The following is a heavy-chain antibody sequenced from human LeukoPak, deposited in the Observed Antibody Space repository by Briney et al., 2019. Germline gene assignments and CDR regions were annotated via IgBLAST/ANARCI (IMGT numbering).Heavy chain of an antibody. V-gene: IGHV4-59*12. CDR3: ARDRSFFAPPVYYYYMDV. Sequence: SETLSLTCTVSGGSISSYYWSWIRQPPGKGLEWIGYIYYSGSTNYNPSLKSRVTISVDTSKNQFSLKLSSVTAADTAVYYCARDRSFFAPPVYYYYMDVWGKGTTVTISS. CDR2: IYYSGST. D-gene: IGHD3-10*01. CDR1: GGSISSYY. J-gene: IGHJ6*03.